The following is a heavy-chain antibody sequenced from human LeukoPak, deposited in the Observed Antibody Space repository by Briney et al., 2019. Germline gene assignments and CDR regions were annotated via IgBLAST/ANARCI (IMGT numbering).Heavy chain of an antibody. CDR1: GGSISSYY. J-gene: IGHJ4*02. Sequence: PSETLSLTCTVSGGSISSYYWSWIRQPPGKGLEWIGYIYYSGSTNYNPSLKGRVTISVDTSKNQFSLKLSSVTAADTAVYYCARAMNYYDSSGYTYDYWGQGTLVTVSS. CDR3: ARAMNYYDSSGYTYDY. D-gene: IGHD3-22*01. CDR2: IYYSGST. V-gene: IGHV4-59*01.